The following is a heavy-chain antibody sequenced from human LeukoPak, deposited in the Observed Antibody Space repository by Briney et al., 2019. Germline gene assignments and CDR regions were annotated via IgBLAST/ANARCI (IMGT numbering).Heavy chain of an antibody. J-gene: IGHJ4*02. CDR1: GGSISSSSYY. D-gene: IGHD5-24*01. V-gene: IGHV4-39*07. CDR2: IYYSGST. Sequence: PSETLSLTCTVSGGSISSSSYYWGWIRQPPGKGLEWIGSIYYSGSTYYNPSLKSRVTISVDTSKNQFSLKLSSVTAADTAVYYCARDRGMATPDYWGQGTLVTVSS. CDR3: ARDRGMATPDY.